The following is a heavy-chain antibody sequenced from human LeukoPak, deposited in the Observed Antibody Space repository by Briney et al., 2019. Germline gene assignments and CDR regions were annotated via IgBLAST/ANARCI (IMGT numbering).Heavy chain of an antibody. CDR3: ARRAYGMDV. J-gene: IGHJ6*04. V-gene: IGHV3-7*03. CDR2: IKQDGSEK. Sequence: GRSLRLSCAASGFTFSILWMSWVRQAPGKGLEWVANIKQDGSEKYYVDSVKGRFTISRDDANYSLYLQMNSLRAEDTAVYYCARRAYGMDVWGKGTTVTVSS. CDR1: GFTFSILW.